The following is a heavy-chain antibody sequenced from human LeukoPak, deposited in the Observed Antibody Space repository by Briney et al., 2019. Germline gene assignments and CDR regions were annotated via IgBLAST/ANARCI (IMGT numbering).Heavy chain of an antibody. D-gene: IGHD3-22*01. V-gene: IGHV3-48*01. Sequence: GGSLRLSCAASGFTFSSYSMNWVRQAPGKGLEWVSFISGSGGTIYFADSVRGRFTISRDNAKNSLYLQMSSLRAEDTAVYYCARGRGHISGMIVVETKRRGRAFDIWGQGTMVTVSS. CDR1: GFTFSSYS. J-gene: IGHJ3*02. CDR2: ISGSGGTI. CDR3: ARGRGHISGMIVVETKRRGRAFDI.